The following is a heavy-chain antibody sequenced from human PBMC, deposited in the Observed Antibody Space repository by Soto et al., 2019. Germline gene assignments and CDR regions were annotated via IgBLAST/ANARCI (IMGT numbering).Heavy chain of an antibody. CDR1: GFTVSSNY. CDR2: IFSGGST. V-gene: IGHV3-53*04. Sequence: EVQLVESGGGLVQPGGSLRLSCAASGFTVSSNYMSWVRQAPGKGLEWVSVIFSGGSTYYTDSVKGRFTISAHNSKNTLYLQTNSLRAEDTAVYYCARDRSPFDLWGRGTLVTVSS. CDR3: ARDRSPFDL. J-gene: IGHJ2*01.